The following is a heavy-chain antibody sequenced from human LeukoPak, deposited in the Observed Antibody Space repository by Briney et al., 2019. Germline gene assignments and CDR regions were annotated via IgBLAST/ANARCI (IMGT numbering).Heavy chain of an antibody. CDR3: TRDSYCSGGSCYQYYGMDV. V-gene: IGHV3-74*01. CDR2: INSEGRCT. CDR1: GFTLSFYW. J-gene: IGHJ6*02. Sequence: GGSLRLSCAPSGFTLSFYWMHWVRQAPGEGLVCVSRINSEGRCTRYARSVKGRFTIYRDNAKNTLYLQMNSLRAEDTAVYYCTRDSYCSGGSCYQYYGMDVWGQGTTVTVSS. D-gene: IGHD2-15*01.